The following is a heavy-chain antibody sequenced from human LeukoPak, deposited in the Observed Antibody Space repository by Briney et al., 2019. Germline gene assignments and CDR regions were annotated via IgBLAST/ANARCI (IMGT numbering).Heavy chain of an antibody. Sequence: ASVKVSCKASGGTFSSYAISWVRQAPGQGLEWMGRIIPILGIANYAQKFQGRVTITADKSTSTAYMELSSLRSEDTAVYYCATDGGSGWYDEWGQGTLVTVSS. D-gene: IGHD6-19*01. CDR1: GGTFSSYA. CDR3: ATDGGSGWYDE. CDR2: IIPILGIA. J-gene: IGHJ4*02. V-gene: IGHV1-69*04.